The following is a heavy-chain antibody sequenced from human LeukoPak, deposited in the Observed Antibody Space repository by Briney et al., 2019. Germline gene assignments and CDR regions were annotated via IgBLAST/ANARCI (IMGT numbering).Heavy chain of an antibody. J-gene: IGHJ3*02. Sequence: PSETLSLTCTGSGGPISSYHWSWIRQPPGKGLERIGYIYYSGSTNYSPSLKSRVTISVDTSKNQFSLKLSSVTASDTAVYYCARSEYSYGADAFDIWGQGTMVTVSS. CDR2: IYYSGST. V-gene: IGHV4-59*01. CDR1: GGPISSYH. CDR3: ARSEYSYGADAFDI. D-gene: IGHD5-18*01.